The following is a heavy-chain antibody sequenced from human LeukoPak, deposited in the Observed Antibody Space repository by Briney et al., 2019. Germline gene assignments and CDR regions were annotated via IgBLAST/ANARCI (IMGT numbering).Heavy chain of an antibody. CDR1: GFTVSSNY. V-gene: IGHV3-53*01. Sequence: GGSLRLSCAASGFTVSSNYMSWVRQAPGKGLEWVSVIYSGGSTYYADSVKGRFTISRDNSKNTLYLQMNSLRAEDTAVYYCESSVVPAAPYYLDVWGKGTTVTVSS. D-gene: IGHD2-2*01. CDR3: ESSVVPAAPYYLDV. CDR2: IYSGGST. J-gene: IGHJ6*03.